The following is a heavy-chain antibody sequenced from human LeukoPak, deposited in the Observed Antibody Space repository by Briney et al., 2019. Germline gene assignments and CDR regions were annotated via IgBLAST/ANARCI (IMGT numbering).Heavy chain of an antibody. Sequence: GGSLRLSCAASGFTFSSYSMNWVRQAPGKGLEWVSSISSSSSYIYYADSVKGRFTISRDNAKNSLYLQMNSLRAEDTAVYYCARDRYYDSSGYYNDNYYYYGMDVWGQGTTVTVSS. J-gene: IGHJ6*02. CDR1: GFTFSSYS. V-gene: IGHV3-21*01. CDR3: ARDRYYDSSGYYNDNYYYYGMDV. CDR2: ISSSSSYI. D-gene: IGHD3-22*01.